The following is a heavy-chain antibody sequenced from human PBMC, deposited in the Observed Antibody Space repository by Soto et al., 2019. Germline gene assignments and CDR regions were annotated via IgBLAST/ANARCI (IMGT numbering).Heavy chain of an antibody. CDR3: ATIVGANDY. D-gene: IGHD1-26*01. CDR2: IYSSGSA. V-gene: IGHV4-4*07. Sequence: SETLSLTCTVSRASIYTYSWTWIRQPAGKGLQWIGHIYSSGSANYSPSLKSRVSMSVDSSKNQISLKLSSVTAADTAVYYCATIVGANDYWGQGTLVTVSS. CDR1: RASIYTYS. J-gene: IGHJ4*02.